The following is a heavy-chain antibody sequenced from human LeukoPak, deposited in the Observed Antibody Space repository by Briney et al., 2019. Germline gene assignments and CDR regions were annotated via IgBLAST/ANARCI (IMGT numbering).Heavy chain of an antibody. Sequence: SETLSLTCTVSGGSISSSSYYWGWIRQPPGKGLEWIGSIYYSGSTYYNPSLKSRVTISVDTSKNQFSLKLSSVTAADTAVYYCARDTHCGGDCYSLWGQGTLVTVSS. J-gene: IGHJ4*02. CDR1: GGSISSSSYY. D-gene: IGHD2-21*02. CDR3: ARDTHCGGDCYSL. V-gene: IGHV4-39*07. CDR2: IYYSGST.